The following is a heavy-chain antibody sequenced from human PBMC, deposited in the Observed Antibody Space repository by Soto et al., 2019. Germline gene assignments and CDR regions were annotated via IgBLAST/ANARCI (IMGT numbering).Heavy chain of an antibody. V-gene: IGHV1-69*08. Sequence: QVQLVQSGAEVKKPGSSVKVSCKASGGTFSSYTISWVRQAPGQGLEWMGRIIPILGIANYAQKFQGRVTITDDKSTSTDYMELSSLRAEETAVYYCAREGDCSSTSCYHYYYYYYMDVWGKGTTVTVSS. CDR3: AREGDCSSTSCYHYYYYYYMDV. CDR1: GGTFSSYT. D-gene: IGHD2-2*01. J-gene: IGHJ6*03. CDR2: IIPILGIA.